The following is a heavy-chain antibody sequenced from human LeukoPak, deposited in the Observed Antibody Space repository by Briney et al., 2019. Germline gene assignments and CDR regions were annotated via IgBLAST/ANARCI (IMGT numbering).Heavy chain of an antibody. CDR3: ARHVTVGDYYYYYYMDV. CDR1: GYSFTSYW. D-gene: IGHD4-17*01. CDR2: IYPGDSDT. V-gene: IGHV5-51*01. Sequence: GGSLKISCKGSGYSFTSYWIGWVRQMPGKGLEWMGIIYPGDSDTRYSPSFQGQVTISADKSISTAYLQWSSLKASDTAMYYCARHVTVGDYYYYYYMDVWGKGTTVTVS. J-gene: IGHJ6*03.